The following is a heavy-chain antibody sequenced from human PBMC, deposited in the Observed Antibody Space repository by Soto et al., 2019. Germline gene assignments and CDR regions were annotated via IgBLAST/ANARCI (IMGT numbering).Heavy chain of an antibody. J-gene: IGHJ6*02. D-gene: IGHD3-16*02. CDR2: ISYDGSNK. Sequence: QVQLVESGGGVVQPGRSLRLSCAASGFTFSSYGMHWVRQAPGKGLEWVAVISYDGSNKYYADSVKGRFTISRDNSKNTLYLQMNSLRAEDTAVYYCAKLRTPLTGRDLGELSGVYGMDVWGQGTTVTVSS. CDR3: AKLRTPLTGRDLGELSGVYGMDV. V-gene: IGHV3-30*18. CDR1: GFTFSSYG.